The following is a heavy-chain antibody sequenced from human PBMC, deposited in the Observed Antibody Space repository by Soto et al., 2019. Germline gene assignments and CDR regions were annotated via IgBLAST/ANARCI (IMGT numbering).Heavy chain of an antibody. CDR1: GVNFSSYA. D-gene: IGHD1-1*01. CDR2: ISGSGGST. V-gene: IGHV3-23*01. J-gene: IGHJ4*02. Sequence: GGSLRVSCTAAGVNFSSYARSWVRQAPGKGLEWVSAISGSGGSTYYADSVKGRFTISRDNSKNTLYLQMNSLRAEDTAVYYCAKIPDWNPGYWGQGTLVTVSS. CDR3: AKIPDWNPGY.